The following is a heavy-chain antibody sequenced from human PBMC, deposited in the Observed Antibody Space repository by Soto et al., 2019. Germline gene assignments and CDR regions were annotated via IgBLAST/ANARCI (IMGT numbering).Heavy chain of an antibody. CDR1: GGTFSSYA. D-gene: IGHD3-22*01. V-gene: IGHV1-69*13. J-gene: IGHJ4*02. CDR3: ARGYYYPHGFSTLAY. CDR2: IIPIFGTA. Sequence: SVKVSCKASGGTFSSYAISWVRQAPGQGLEWMGGIIPIFGTANYAQKFQGRVTITADESTSTAYMELSSLRSEDTAVYYCARGYYYPHGFSTLAYWGQGTLVTVSS.